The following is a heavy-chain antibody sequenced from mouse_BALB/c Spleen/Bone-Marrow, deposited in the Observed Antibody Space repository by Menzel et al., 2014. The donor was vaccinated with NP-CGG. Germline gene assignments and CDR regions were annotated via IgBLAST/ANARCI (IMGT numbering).Heavy chain of an antibody. Sequence: QVQLQQSGAELVRPGASVKLSCKTSGYTFTSYWINWVKQRPGQGLEWIGNIFPSDSYSNYNQKFKDKATLTVDKSSSTAYMHLTSPTSEDSAVYYCTGGKGYTLDYWGQGTSVTVSS. V-gene: IGHV1-69*02. J-gene: IGHJ4*01. CDR2: IFPSDSYS. CDR1: GYTFTSYW. CDR3: TGGKGYTLDY.